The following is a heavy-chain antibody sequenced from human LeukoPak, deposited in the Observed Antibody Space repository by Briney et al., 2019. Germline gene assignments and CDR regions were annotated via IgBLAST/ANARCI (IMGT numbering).Heavy chain of an antibody. J-gene: IGHJ4*02. CDR3: ARRYCSGGSCYWGGYFDY. D-gene: IGHD2-15*01. CDR1: GGSFSGYY. CDR2: INHSGST. V-gene: IGHV4-34*01. Sequence: SETLSLTCAVYGGSFSGYYWSWIRQPPGKGLEWIGEINHSGSTNYNPSLKSRVTISVDTSKNQFSLKLSSVTAADTAVYYCARRYCSGGSCYWGGYFDYWGQGTLVTVSS.